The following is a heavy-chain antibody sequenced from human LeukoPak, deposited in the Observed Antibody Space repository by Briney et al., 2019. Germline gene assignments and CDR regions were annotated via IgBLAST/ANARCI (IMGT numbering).Heavy chain of an antibody. D-gene: IGHD4-11*01. CDR1: GYTFTSYG. Sequence: GASVKVSCKASGYTFTSYGISWVRQAPGQGLEWMGWMNPNSGNTGYAQKFQGRVTITRNTSISTAYMELSSLRSEDTAVYYCARGRLWVTKDRNWFDPWGQGTLVTVSS. CDR2: MNPNSGNT. J-gene: IGHJ5*02. CDR3: ARGRLWVTKDRNWFDP. V-gene: IGHV1-8*03.